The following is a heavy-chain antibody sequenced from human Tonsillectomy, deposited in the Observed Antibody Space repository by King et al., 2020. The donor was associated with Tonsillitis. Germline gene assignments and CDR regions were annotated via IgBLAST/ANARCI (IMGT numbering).Heavy chain of an antibody. D-gene: IGHD6-13*01. CDR1: GFTFSSYW. CDR3: AGGGSSWYVNYFDY. CDR2: IKQDGSTK. Sequence: QLVQSGGGLVQPGGSLRLSCAASGFTFSSYWMTWVRQAQGKGLEWVANIKQDGSTKFYVDSVKGRFTNSRDNAQNSRYLQRNSLRADETALYYCAGGGSSWYVNYFDYWGQGTLVTVSS. V-gene: IGHV3-7*01. J-gene: IGHJ4*02.